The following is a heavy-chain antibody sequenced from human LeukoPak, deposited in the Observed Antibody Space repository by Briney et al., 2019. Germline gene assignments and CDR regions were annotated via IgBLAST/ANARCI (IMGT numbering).Heavy chain of an antibody. J-gene: IGHJ6*03. V-gene: IGHV3-30*04. CDR1: GFTFSSYA. CDR2: ISYDGSNK. D-gene: IGHD4-11*01. Sequence: GRSLRLSCAASGFTFSSYAMHWVRQAPGKGLEWVAVISYDGSNKYYADSVKGRFTISRDNSKNTLYLQMNSLRAEDTAVYYCARAPYPYSNHYYYYYYMDVWGKGTTVTVSS. CDR3: ARAPYPYSNHYYYYYYMDV.